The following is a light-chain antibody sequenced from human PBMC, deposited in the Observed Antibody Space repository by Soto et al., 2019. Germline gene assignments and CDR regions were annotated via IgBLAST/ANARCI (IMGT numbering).Light chain of an antibody. CDR1: HSVSVNS. V-gene: IGKV3-20*01. CDR3: QQYGGSPFT. Sequence: ESVLAQSPGTLSLSPGERATLSCRASHSVSVNSLAWYQQKGGQAPRLLIYAASTRATGAPDRFSGTGSGTDFALTISRLETDDSAVYYCQQYGGSPFTYGPGTKVDI. CDR2: AAS. J-gene: IGKJ3*01.